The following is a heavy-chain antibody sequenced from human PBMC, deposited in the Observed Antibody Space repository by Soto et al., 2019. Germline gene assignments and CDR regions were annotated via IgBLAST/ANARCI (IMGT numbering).Heavy chain of an antibody. J-gene: IGHJ4*02. D-gene: IGHD3-9*01. CDR3: ASRYDIGDY. V-gene: IGHV1-69*02. CDR2: IIAILGIA. CDR1: GGTFSSYT. Sequence: QVQLVQSGAEVKKPGSSVKVSCKASGGTFSSYTISWVRQAPGQGLEWMGRIIAILGIANYAQKFQGRVTITADKSTSTAYMELSSLRSEDTAVYYCASRYDIGDYWGQGTLVTVSS.